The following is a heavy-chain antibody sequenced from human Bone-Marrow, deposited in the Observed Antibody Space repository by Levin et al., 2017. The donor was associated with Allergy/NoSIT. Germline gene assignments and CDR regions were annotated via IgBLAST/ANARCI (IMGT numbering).Heavy chain of an antibody. V-gene: IGHV1-8*01. CDR2: MNPDSGNT. CDR1: GYTFTSYD. Sequence: GESLKISCKTSGYTFTSYDINWMRQATGQGLEWMGWMNPDSGNTGYAQNFQGRVTMTRNTSISTAYMELSRLTSEDTAVYYCARRFGYYYYYMDVWGQGTTVIVSS. D-gene: IGHD3-10*01. CDR3: ARRFGYYYYYMDV. J-gene: IGHJ6*03.